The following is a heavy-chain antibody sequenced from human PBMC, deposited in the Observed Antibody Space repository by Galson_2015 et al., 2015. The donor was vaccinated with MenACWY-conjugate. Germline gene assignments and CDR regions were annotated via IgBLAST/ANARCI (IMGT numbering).Heavy chain of an antibody. V-gene: IGHV2-5*02. CDR1: GFSLSTSGVS. J-gene: IGHJ6*02. CDR2: IYWDDDK. CDR3: AHRSHRMDV. Sequence: PALVKPTQTLTLTCTFSGFSLSTSGVSVGWIRQPPGKALEWLGIIYWDDDKRYSPSLKSRLTITEDTSLNRVVLTMTNMDPVDTGTYYCAHRSHRMDVWGPGTTVTVSS.